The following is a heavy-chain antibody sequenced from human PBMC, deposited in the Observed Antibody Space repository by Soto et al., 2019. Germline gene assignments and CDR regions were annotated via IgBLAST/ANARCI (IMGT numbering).Heavy chain of an antibody. D-gene: IGHD6-19*01. J-gene: IGHJ4*02. V-gene: IGHV4-39*02. CDR1: AGSISSSTYY. Sequence: PSETLSLTCTGSAGSISSSTYYWGSASPPGKGLEWIGSLYYSGSTHYNPSLKSRVTISVDTSKSHFSLKLISLTAADTAVYYCARGAVNYFDYWGQGTLVTVSS. CDR2: LYYSGST. CDR3: ARGAVNYFDY.